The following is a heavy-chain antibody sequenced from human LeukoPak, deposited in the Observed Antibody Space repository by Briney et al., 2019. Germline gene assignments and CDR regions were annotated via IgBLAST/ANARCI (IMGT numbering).Heavy chain of an antibody. CDR3: ARDSRPNPYYYYGMDV. CDR2: IYSGGST. J-gene: IGHJ6*02. CDR1: GFTVSSNY. V-gene: IGHV3-66*01. Sequence: PGGSLRLSCAASGFTVSSNYMSWVRQAPGKGLEWVSVIYSGGSTYYAGSVKGRFTISRDNSKNTLYLQMNSLRAEDTAVYYCARDSRPNPYYYYGMDVWGQGTTVTVSS.